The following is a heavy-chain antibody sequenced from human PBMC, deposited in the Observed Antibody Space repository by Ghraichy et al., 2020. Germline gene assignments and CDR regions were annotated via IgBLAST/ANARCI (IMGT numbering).Heavy chain of an antibody. Sequence: GGSLRLSCAVSEFTFDGYPMTWVRQAPGKGLEWVSPLGADGRSTFYADSAQGRFTISRDKSKRTMYLQMNSLRAEDTAVYYCAKEGGRLGEGAFDVWGQGTKVTVSS. J-gene: IGHJ3*01. D-gene: IGHD3-10*01. CDR3: AKEGGRLGEGAFDV. CDR2: LGADGRST. V-gene: IGHV3-23*01. CDR1: EFTFDGYP.